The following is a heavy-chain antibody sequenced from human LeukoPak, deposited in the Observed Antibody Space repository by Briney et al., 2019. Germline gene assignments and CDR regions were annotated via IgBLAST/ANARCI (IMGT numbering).Heavy chain of an antibody. CDR2: TYYSGST. CDR3: ARHDPIVGTPDAFDI. D-gene: IGHD1-26*01. Sequence: PSETLSLTCTVSGGSISSYYWSWIRQPPGKGLEWIAYTYYSGSTDYNPSLKSRVTISLDTSKNQFSLKLSSVTAADTAVYYCARHDPIVGTPDAFDIWGQGTMATVSS. V-gene: IGHV4-59*08. J-gene: IGHJ3*02. CDR1: GGSISSYY.